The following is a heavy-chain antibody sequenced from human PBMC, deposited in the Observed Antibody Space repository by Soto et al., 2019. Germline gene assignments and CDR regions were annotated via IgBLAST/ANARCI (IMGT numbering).Heavy chain of an antibody. CDR3: ARGYGSGSYSLDY. Sequence: QVQLVESGGGVVQPGGSLRLSCVASGFTFSSYGMHWVRQTPGKGLEWVAVIWYDGSNKYYADSVKGRFAISRDSSKNALYVQMDILRAEDTAVYYCARGYGSGSYSLDYWGQGILVSVSS. J-gene: IGHJ4*02. CDR2: IWYDGSNK. D-gene: IGHD3-10*01. CDR1: GFTFSSYG. V-gene: IGHV3-33*01.